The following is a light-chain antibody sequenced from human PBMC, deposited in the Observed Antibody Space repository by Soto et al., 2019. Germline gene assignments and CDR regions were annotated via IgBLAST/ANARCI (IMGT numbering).Light chain of an antibody. CDR2: DVS. Sequence: QSALTQPASVSGSPGQSITISCTGASSDVGGYNYVSWYQQHPGKAPKLIIYDVSYRPSGVSDRFSGSKSGNTASLTISGLQAEDEADYHRSSYISTDTSHVFGTGTKVTVL. CDR3: SSYISTDTSHV. CDR1: SSDVGGYNY. V-gene: IGLV2-14*03. J-gene: IGLJ1*01.